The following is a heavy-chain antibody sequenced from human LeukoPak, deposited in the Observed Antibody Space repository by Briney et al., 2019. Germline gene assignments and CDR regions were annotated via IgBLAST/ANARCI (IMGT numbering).Heavy chain of an antibody. CDR3: ARGLFDY. CDR1: GGSFSGYY. CDR2: INHSGST. Sequence: SETLSLTCAVYGGSFSGYYWSWIRQPPGKGLEWIGEINHSGSTNYNPSLKSRVTISVDTSKNQFSLKLSSVTAADTAVYYCARGLFDYWGQGTLVTVSS. V-gene: IGHV4-34*01. D-gene: IGHD3-10*01. J-gene: IGHJ4*02.